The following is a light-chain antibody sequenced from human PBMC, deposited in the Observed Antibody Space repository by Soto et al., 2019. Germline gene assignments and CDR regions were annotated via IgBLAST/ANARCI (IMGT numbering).Light chain of an antibody. CDR1: SSDVGGYNY. CDR3: QSYDSSLGVSYV. Sequence: PGQSITISCTGTSSDVGGYNYVSWYQQHPGKAPKFLIYDVSNRPSGVSNRFSGSKSGTSASLTISGLQSEDEADYYCQSYDSSLGVSYVFGTGTKVTVL. J-gene: IGLJ1*01. V-gene: IGLV2-14*04. CDR2: DVS.